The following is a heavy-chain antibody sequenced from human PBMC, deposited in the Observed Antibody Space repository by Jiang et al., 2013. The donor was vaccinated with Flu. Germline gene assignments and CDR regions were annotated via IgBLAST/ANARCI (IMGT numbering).Heavy chain of an antibody. Sequence: PSQTLSLTCGVSGGSISSDGYSWSWIRQPPGKGLEWIGYVYHGGRTYYNPSLKSRVTISVDGSKTQFSLNLSSVTAADTAVYYCARVITTYGSGSYYYYYYGMDVWGQGTTVTVSS. CDR1: GGSISSDGYS. V-gene: IGHV4-30-2*01. D-gene: IGHD3-10*01. CDR3: ARVITTYGSGSYYYYYYGMDV. J-gene: IGHJ6*02. CDR2: VYHGGRT.